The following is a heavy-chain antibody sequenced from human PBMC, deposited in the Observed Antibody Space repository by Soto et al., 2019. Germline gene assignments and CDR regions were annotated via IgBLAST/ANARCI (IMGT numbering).Heavy chain of an antibody. V-gene: IGHV1-69*08. Sequence: QVQLVQSGAEVKKPGSSVKVSCKASGGTFSSYTISWVRQAPGQGLEWMGRIIPILGIANYAQKFQGRVTITADKSTSTDYMELSSLRSEDTAVYCCARDRGFYSSIEGGMDVWGQGTTVTVSS. CDR3: ARDRGFYSSIEGGMDV. CDR1: GGTFSSYT. D-gene: IGHD6-13*01. CDR2: IIPILGIA. J-gene: IGHJ6*02.